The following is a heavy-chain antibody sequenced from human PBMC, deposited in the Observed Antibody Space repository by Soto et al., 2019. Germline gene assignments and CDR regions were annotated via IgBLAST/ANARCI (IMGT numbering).Heavy chain of an antibody. CDR3: ARSSLTFGGVLDY. D-gene: IGHD3-16*01. Sequence: SETLSLTCTVSGGSISSYYWSWIRQPPGKGLEWIGYIYYSGSTNYNPSLKSRVTISVDTSKNQFSLKLSSVTTADTAVYYCARSSLTFGGVLDYWGQGTLVTVSS. CDR1: GGSISSYY. CDR2: IYYSGST. J-gene: IGHJ4*02. V-gene: IGHV4-59*01.